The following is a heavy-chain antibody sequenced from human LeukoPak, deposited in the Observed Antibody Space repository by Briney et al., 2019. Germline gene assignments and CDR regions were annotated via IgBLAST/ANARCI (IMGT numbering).Heavy chain of an antibody. CDR1: GFTFSSYG. Sequence: GRSLRLSCAASGFTFSSYGMHWVRQAPGKGLEWVAVISYDGSNKYYADSVKGRFTISRDNSMNTMFLQMNSLRAEDTAVYYCARVIAARHFDYWGQGTLVTVSS. J-gene: IGHJ4*02. D-gene: IGHD6-6*01. CDR2: ISYDGSNK. V-gene: IGHV3-30*03. CDR3: ARVIAARHFDY.